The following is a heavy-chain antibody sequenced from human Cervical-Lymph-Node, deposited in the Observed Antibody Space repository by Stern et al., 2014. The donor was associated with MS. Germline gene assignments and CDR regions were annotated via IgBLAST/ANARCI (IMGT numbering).Heavy chain of an antibody. CDR1: GFTFSSYS. V-gene: IGHV3-21*01. CDR3: ARDLQGWLQSGYGMDV. Sequence: EVQLLESGGGLVKPGGSLRLSCAASGFTFSSYSMNWVRQAPGKGLEWVSSISSSSSYIYYADSVKGRFTISRDNAKNSLYLQMNSLRAEDTAVYYCARDLQGWLQSGYGMDVWGQGTPVTVSS. J-gene: IGHJ6*02. CDR2: ISSSSSYI. D-gene: IGHD5-24*01.